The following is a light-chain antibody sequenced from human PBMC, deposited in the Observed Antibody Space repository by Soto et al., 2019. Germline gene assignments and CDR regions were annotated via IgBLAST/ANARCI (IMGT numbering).Light chain of an antibody. Sequence: DIQMTQSPSSLSASVGDRVTITCRASQSISSYLNWYQQKPGEAPKLLIYAASSLQSGVPSRFSGSGSGTDFTLTINSLQPEDFATYYCQQSCSISALTFGGGTKVEIK. V-gene: IGKV1-39*01. CDR1: QSISSY. J-gene: IGKJ4*01. CDR2: AAS. CDR3: QQSCSISALT.